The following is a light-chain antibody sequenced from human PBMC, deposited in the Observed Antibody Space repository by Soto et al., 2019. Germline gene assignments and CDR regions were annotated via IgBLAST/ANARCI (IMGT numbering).Light chain of an antibody. V-gene: IGKV3-15*01. CDR3: QQYNNWPWT. CDR2: SAS. J-gene: IGKJ1*01. Sequence: EIVMTQSPATLSVSPGGRATLSCRASQSISDTLAWYQHKPGQAPRLLIYSASRRATGFPGRFSGSGSGTDFTLTISSLQSVDLAVYYCQQYNNWPWTFGQGTKVEIK. CDR1: QSISDT.